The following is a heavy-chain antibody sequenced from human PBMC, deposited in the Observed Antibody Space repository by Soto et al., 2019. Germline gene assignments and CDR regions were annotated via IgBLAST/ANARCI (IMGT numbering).Heavy chain of an antibody. CDR3: ARLYGDPPA. Sequence: QVQLVESGGGVVQPGRSLRLSCAASGFTFSSYGMHWVRQAPGKGLEWVAVIWYDGSNKYYADSVKGRFTISRDNSKNTLYLHMNTPRAEDTAVYSCARLYGDPPAWSQGTLVTVSS. V-gene: IGHV3-33*01. J-gene: IGHJ4*02. CDR1: GFTFSSYG. D-gene: IGHD4-17*01. CDR2: IWYDGSNK.